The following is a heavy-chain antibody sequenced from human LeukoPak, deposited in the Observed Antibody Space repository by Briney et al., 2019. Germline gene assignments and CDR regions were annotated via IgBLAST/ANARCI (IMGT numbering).Heavy chain of an antibody. CDR3: ARDPHGSGSYYTLGY. CDR2: IIPIFGTA. V-gene: IGHV1-69*13. D-gene: IGHD3-10*01. J-gene: IGHJ4*02. CDR1: GGTFSSYA. Sequence: ASVKVSCKASGGTFSSYAISWVRQAPGQGLEWMGGIIPIFGTANYAQKFRGRVTITADESTSTAYMELSSLRSEDTAVYYCARDPHGSGSYYTLGYWGQGTLVTVSS.